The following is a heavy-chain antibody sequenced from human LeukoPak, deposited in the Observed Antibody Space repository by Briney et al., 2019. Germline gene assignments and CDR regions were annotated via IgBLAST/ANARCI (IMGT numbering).Heavy chain of an antibody. D-gene: IGHD1-26*01. CDR2: IIPILGIA. V-gene: IGHV1-69*04. CDR3: ARGRVGATRDYYYYYDMDV. J-gene: IGHJ6*02. Sequence: SVKVSCKASGGTFSSYAISWVRQAPGQGLEWMGRIIPILGIANYAQKFQGRVTITADKSTSTAYMELSSLRSEDTAVYYCARGRVGATRDYYYYYDMDVWGQGTTVTVSS. CDR1: GGTFSSYA.